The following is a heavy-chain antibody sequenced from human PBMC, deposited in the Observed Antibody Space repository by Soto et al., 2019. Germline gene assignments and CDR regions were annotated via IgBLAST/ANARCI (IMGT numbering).Heavy chain of an antibody. J-gene: IGHJ4*02. D-gene: IGHD3-16*01. Sequence: QVQLVESGGGVVQPGRPLRLSCTASGFTFSRYGMHWVRQAPGKGLEWVAVISYDGIKKDFGESVKGRFTISRDNSKNTMYLQMESLRSEDTAVYYCAKAGPYVTSSSFDHWGQGILVIVSS. CDR3: AKAGPYVTSSSFDH. V-gene: IGHV3-30*18. CDR1: GFTFSRYG. CDR2: ISYDGIKK.